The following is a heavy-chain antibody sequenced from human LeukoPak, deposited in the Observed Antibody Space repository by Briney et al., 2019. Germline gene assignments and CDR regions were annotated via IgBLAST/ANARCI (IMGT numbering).Heavy chain of an antibody. V-gene: IGHV4-34*01. D-gene: IGHD3-16*01. CDR3: ASRGIGGNGHEY. Sequence: PSETLSPTCAVYGGSFSGYYWRWIRQPPGKGLEWIGEINNSGSTNYNPSLKSGVTISVDTSKNQFSLKLSSVTAADTAVYYCASRGIGGNGHEYWGQGTLVTVSS. J-gene: IGHJ4*02. CDR2: INNSGST. CDR1: GGSFSGYY.